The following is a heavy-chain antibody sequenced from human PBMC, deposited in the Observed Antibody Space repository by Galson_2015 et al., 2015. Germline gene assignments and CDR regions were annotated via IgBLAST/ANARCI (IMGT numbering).Heavy chain of an antibody. V-gene: IGHV1-18*01. J-gene: IGHJ4*02. CDR3: AVLRGYCSGGSCYYDY. Sequence: SVKVSCKASGYTFTSYGISWVRQAPGQGLEWMGWISAYNGNTNYAQKLQGRVTMTTDTSTSTAYMELRSLRSDATAVYYCAVLRGYCSGGSCYYDYWGQGTRVTVSS. CDR1: GYTFTSYG. D-gene: IGHD2-15*01. CDR2: ISAYNGNT.